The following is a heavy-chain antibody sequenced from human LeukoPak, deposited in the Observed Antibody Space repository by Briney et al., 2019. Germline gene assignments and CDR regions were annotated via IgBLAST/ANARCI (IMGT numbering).Heavy chain of an antibody. CDR2: INPSGGST. CDR1: GYTFTSYY. J-gene: IGHJ4*02. D-gene: IGHD6-13*01. Sequence: ASVKVSCKASGYTFTSYYMHWVRQAPGQGLEWMGIINPSGGSTSYAQKFQGRVTMTRDTSTSTVYMELSSLRSEDTAVYYCATARGSRGIFDYWGQGSLVTVSS. CDR3: ATARGSRGIFDY. V-gene: IGHV1-46*01.